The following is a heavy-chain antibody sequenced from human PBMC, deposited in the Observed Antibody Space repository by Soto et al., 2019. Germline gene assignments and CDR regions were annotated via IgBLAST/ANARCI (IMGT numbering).Heavy chain of an antibody. CDR3: TRGKWFPRGYGMDV. Sequence: QVQLQESGPGLVKPSETLSLTCTVSGDSVTSDYWSWIRQPPGKRLEYIGFIYLGGSANYNPSLGSRVTISPDKSKNQLSLRRTSVTAADTAVYYCTRGKWFPRGYGMDVWGRGTTVTVS. D-gene: IGHD3-22*01. J-gene: IGHJ6*02. V-gene: IGHV4-59*02. CDR1: GDSVTSDY. CDR2: IYLGGSA.